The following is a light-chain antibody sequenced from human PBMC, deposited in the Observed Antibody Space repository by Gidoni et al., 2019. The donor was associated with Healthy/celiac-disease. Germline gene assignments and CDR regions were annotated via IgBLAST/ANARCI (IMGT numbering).Light chain of an antibody. Sequence: QSALTQTASVSGTPGQSITISCTGTSSDVGGYNYVSWYQQHPGKAPKLMIYEVSNRPSGVSNRFPGSKSGNTASLTISGLQAEDEADYYCSSYTSSSTPYVFGTGTKVTVL. CDR1: SSDVGGYNY. CDR3: SSYTSSSTPYV. CDR2: EVS. V-gene: IGLV2-14*01. J-gene: IGLJ1*01.